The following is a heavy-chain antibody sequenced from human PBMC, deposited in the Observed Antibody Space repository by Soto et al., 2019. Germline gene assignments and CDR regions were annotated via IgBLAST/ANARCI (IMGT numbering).Heavy chain of an antibody. D-gene: IGHD3-10*01. Sequence: PSETLSLTCAVYGGSFSGYCWSWIRQPPGKGLEWIGEINHSGSTNYNPSLKSRVTISVDTSKNQFSLKLSSVTAADTAVYYCARGIARGYYGSGSYGYWGQGTLVTVSS. CDR3: ARGIARGYYGSGSYGY. J-gene: IGHJ4*02. CDR1: GGSFSGYC. V-gene: IGHV4-34*01. CDR2: INHSGST.